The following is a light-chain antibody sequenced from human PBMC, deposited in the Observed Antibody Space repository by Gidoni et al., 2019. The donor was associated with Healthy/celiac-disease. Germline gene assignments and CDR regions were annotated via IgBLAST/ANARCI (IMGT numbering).Light chain of an antibody. CDR2: SNH. J-gene: IGLJ2*01. CDR3: AAWDDSLNVV. Sequence: QSVLTQPPSASGSPGQRVTISCSGSSSNIGSNTVNWYQQLPGTAPKLLIYSNHQRPSGVPDRFSVSKSGTSASLAISGLQSEDEADYYCAAWDDSLNVVFVGGTKLTVL. CDR1: SSNIGSNT. V-gene: IGLV1-44*01.